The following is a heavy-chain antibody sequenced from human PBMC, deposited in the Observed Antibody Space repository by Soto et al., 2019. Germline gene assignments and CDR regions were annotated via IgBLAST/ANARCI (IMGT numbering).Heavy chain of an antibody. V-gene: IGHV3-48*03. CDR1: GFTFSSYE. J-gene: IGHJ6*02. CDR3: ARGGLRGYYYYYGMDV. D-gene: IGHD2-8*01. Sequence: EVQLVESGGGLVQPGGSLRLSCAASGFTFSSYEMNWVRQAPGKGLEWVSYISSSGSTIYYADSVKGRFTISRDNAKNSLYLQMNSLRAEDTAVYYCARGGLRGYYYYYGMDVWGQGTTVTVSS. CDR2: ISSSGSTI.